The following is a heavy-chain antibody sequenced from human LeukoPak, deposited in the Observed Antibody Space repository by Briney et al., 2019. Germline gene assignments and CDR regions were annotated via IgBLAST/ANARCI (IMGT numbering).Heavy chain of an antibody. CDR2: ISSSGSTI. J-gene: IGHJ5*02. Sequence: GGSLRLSCAASGFTFSDYYMSGIRQAPGKGLEWVSYISSSGSTIYYADSVKGRFTISRDNAKNSLYLQVNSLRAEDTAVYYCARVGFGELFDDWFDPWGQGTLVTVSS. CDR3: ARVGFGELFDDWFDP. CDR1: GFTFSDYY. V-gene: IGHV3-11*01. D-gene: IGHD3-10*01.